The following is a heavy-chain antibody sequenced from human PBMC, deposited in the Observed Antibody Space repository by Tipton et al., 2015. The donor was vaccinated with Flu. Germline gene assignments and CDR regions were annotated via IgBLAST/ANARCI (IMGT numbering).Heavy chain of an antibody. CDR2: IYYNGNS. CDR1: GGSITTSSYY. CDR3: ARTKPRGASYTFDI. V-gene: IGHV4-39*07. J-gene: IGHJ3*02. Sequence: TLSLTCTISGGSITTSSYYWGWIRQPPGKGLEWIGSIYYNGNSYYNPSLKSRVTISVATSKTQFSLTLSSVTAADTAVYYCARTKPRGASYTFDIWGQGTMVTVSS. D-gene: IGHD1-26*01.